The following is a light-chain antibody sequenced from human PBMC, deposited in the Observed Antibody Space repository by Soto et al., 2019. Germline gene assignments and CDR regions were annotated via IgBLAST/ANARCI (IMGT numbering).Light chain of an antibody. Sequence: DIQMTQSPSSLSASVGDTVTITCRANQGISNYLAWYQQKPGQVPNLLIYAASTLQSGVPSRFSGSGSGTDFTLTISSLRPEDVATYYCQKYNNAPRTFGQGTKVEI. CDR3: QKYNNAPRT. CDR1: QGISNY. V-gene: IGKV1-27*01. J-gene: IGKJ1*01. CDR2: AAS.